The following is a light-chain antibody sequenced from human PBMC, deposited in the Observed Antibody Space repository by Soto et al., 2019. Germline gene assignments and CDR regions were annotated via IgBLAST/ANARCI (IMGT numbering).Light chain of an antibody. CDR3: SSYAGSNSFV. J-gene: IGLJ1*01. CDR1: SSDVGGYNY. CDR2: EVT. V-gene: IGLV2-8*01. Sequence: QSVLTQPPSASGSPGQSVTISCSGTSSDVGGYNYVSWFRQHPGKAPKLLIYEVTKRPSGVPDRFSGAKSGNTASLTVSGLQAEDEADYYCSSYAGSNSFVFGTGTKLTVL.